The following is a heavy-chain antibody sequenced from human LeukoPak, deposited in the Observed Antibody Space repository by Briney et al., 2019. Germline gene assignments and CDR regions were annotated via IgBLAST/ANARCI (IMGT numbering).Heavy chain of an antibody. V-gene: IGHV4-4*02. CDR3: ATAGYYGSGSYYGFDY. D-gene: IGHD3-10*01. CDR1: GGSISSSNW. J-gene: IGHJ4*02. Sequence: PSGTLSLTCAVSGGSISSSNWWSWVRQPPGKGLEWIGEIYHSGSTNYNPSLKCRVAISVDKSKNQFSLKLSSVTAADTAVYYCATAGYYGSGSYYGFDYWGQGTLVTVSS. CDR2: IYHSGST.